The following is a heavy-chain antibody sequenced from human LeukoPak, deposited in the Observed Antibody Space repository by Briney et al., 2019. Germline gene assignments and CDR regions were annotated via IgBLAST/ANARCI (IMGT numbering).Heavy chain of an antibody. CDR1: GSSIRTYTH. D-gene: IGHD6-13*01. CDR2: IHHTGKT. CDR3: ARDRIAAAGSWFDP. Sequence: SETLSLTCTVSGSSIRTYTHWGWIRQPPGKGLEWIGSIHHTGKTYYNPSLESRVTISVDTSKNQFSLKLSSVTAADTAVYYCARDRIAAAGSWFDPWGQGTLVTVSS. J-gene: IGHJ5*02. V-gene: IGHV4-38-2*02.